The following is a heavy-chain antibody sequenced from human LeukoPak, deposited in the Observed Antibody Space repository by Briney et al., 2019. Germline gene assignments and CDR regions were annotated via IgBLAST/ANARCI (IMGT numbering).Heavy chain of an antibody. CDR2: ISGSGGST. CDR3: AKRDFDDYFDY. J-gene: IGHJ4*02. V-gene: IGHV3-23*01. CDR1: GFTFSSYA. Sequence: GGSLRLSCAASGFTFSSYAMSWVRQAPGKGLEWVSGISGSGGSTYYADSVKGRFTISRDNSKNTLYLQMNSLRAEDTALYYCAKRDFDDYFDYWGQGTLVTVSS. D-gene: IGHD3-9*01.